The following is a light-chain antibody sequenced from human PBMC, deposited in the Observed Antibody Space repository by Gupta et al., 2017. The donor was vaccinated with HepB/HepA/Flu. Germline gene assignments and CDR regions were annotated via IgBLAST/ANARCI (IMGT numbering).Light chain of an antibody. CDR2: KDS. J-gene: IGLJ2*01. Sequence: SYELTQPPSVSVSPGQTARITCSGDALPEQYAYWYQQKPGQAPVLVIYKDSERPSGIPERFSGSSSGTTVTLTISGVQAEDEADYYCQSADSSGTSYVVLGGGTKLTVL. CDR1: ALPEQY. V-gene: IGLV3-25*03. CDR3: QSADSSGTSYVV.